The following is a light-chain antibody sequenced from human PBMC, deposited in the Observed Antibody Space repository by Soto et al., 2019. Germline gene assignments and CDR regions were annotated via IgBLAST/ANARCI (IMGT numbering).Light chain of an antibody. CDR1: QSVSSSH. Sequence: PGERATLSCTASQSVSSSHLAWYQHKPGQAPRLLIYAASSRATGSPDRFSGGGSGTDFTLTISRLEPEDFAVYYCQQDGYSPITFGQGTKVDIK. CDR2: AAS. J-gene: IGKJ1*01. CDR3: QQDGYSPIT. V-gene: IGKV3-20*01.